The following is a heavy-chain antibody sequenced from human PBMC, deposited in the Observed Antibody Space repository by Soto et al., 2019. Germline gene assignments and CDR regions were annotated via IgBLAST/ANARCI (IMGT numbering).Heavy chain of an antibody. J-gene: IGHJ5*02. CDR2: IYYSGST. CDR1: GGSISSGGYS. Sequence: SETLSLTCAVSGGSISSGGYSWSWIRQPPGKGLEWIGYIYYSGSTNYNPSLKSRVTISVDTSKNQFSLKLSSVTAADTAVYYCARVPRSGDDILTGFWLDPWGQGTLVTVSS. CDR3: ARVPRSGDDILTGFWLDP. V-gene: IGHV4-61*08. D-gene: IGHD3-9*01.